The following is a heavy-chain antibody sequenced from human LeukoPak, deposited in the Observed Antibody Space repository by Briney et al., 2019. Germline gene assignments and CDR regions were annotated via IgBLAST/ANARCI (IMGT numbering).Heavy chain of an antibody. J-gene: IGHJ4*02. CDR1: GFTVSSNY. D-gene: IGHD4-17*01. V-gene: IGHV3-53*01. CDR2: IYSGGST. Sequence: PGGSLRLSCAASGFTVSSNYMSWVRQAPGKGLEWVSVIYSGGSTYYADSVKGRFTISRDNSKNTLYLQMNSLRAEDTAVYYCARPIRYGDYGLDYWGQGTLVTVSS. CDR3: ARPIRYGDYGLDY.